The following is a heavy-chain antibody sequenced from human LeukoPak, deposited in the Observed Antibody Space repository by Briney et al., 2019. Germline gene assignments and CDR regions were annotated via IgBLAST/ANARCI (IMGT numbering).Heavy chain of an antibody. Sequence: GSLRLSCAASGFSFSSYAMSWVRQAPGKGLEWVSDLSSSGGSTYYADSVKGRFTISRDNSENTLYLQMNRLRAEDTAVYYCAKAMTTVTSFDYWGQGT. V-gene: IGHV3-23*01. D-gene: IGHD4-17*01. CDR2: LSSSGGST. CDR1: GFSFSSYA. J-gene: IGHJ4*02. CDR3: AKAMTTVTSFDY.